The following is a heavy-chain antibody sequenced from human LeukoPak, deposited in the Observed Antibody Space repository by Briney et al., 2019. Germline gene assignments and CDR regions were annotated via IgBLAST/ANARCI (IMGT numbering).Heavy chain of an antibody. J-gene: IGHJ3*02. CDR3: ARAGDYGSGSGDAFDI. Sequence: GGSLRLSCAASGFTFSSYAMHWVRQAPGKGLEWVAVISYDGSNKYYADSVKGRFTISRDNSKNTLYLQMNSLRAEDTAVYYCARAGDYGSGSGDAFDIWGQGTMVTVSS. CDR2: ISYDGSNK. CDR1: GFTFSSYA. V-gene: IGHV3-30*04. D-gene: IGHD3-10*01.